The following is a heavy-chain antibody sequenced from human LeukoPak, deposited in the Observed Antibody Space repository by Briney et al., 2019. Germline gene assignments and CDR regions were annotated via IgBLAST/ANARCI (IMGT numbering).Heavy chain of an antibody. Sequence: SETLSLTCAVYGGSFSGYYWSWIRQPPGKGLEWIGEINHSGSTNYNPSLKSRVTISVDTSKNQFSLKLSSVTAADTAVYYCARGRFYGDYIWGSYRPGSYLDYWGQGTLVTVSS. J-gene: IGHJ4*02. CDR2: INHSGST. V-gene: IGHV4-34*01. CDR1: GGSFSGYY. CDR3: ARGRFYGDYIWGSYRPGSYLDY. D-gene: IGHD3-16*02.